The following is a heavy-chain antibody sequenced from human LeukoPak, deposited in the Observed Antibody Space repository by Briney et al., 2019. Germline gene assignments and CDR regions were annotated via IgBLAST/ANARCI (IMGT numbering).Heavy chain of an antibody. CDR2: IYYSGST. D-gene: IGHD6-13*01. J-gene: IGHJ4*02. Sequence: SETLSLTCTVSGGSISSSSYYWGWIRQPPGKGLEWIGSIYYSGSTYYNPSLKSRVTISVDTSKTQFSLRLSSVTAADTAVYYCASHIAAAGIVVYYFDYWGQGTLVTVSS. CDR3: ASHIAAAGIVVYYFDY. CDR1: GGSISSSSYY. V-gene: IGHV4-39*01.